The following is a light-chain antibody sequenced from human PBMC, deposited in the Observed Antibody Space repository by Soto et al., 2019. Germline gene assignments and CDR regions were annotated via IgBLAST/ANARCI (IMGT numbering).Light chain of an antibody. Sequence: QSVWTQPPSVSAAPGQKVTISCSGSSSNIGNNYVSWYQQLPGTAPKLLIYDNNKRPSGIPDRFSGSKSGTSATLGITGLQTGDEADCYCGTWDSSLSAGVFGGGTKVTVL. CDR1: SSNIGNNY. CDR2: DNN. V-gene: IGLV1-51*01. CDR3: GTWDSSLSAGV. J-gene: IGLJ2*01.